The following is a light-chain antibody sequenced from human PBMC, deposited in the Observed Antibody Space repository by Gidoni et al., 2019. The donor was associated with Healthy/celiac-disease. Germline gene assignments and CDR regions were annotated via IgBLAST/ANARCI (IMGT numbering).Light chain of an antibody. CDR1: SSNIGAGYD. Sequence: QSVLTQPPSVSGAPGQRVTISCTGSSSNIGAGYDVHWYQQLPGTAPKLLIYGNSNRPSGVPDRFSGSKSGTSGSLAITGLQAEDEADYYCQSYDSSLSGSEYVFGTGTKVTVL. CDR2: GNS. J-gene: IGLJ1*01. CDR3: QSYDSSLSGSEYV. V-gene: IGLV1-40*01.